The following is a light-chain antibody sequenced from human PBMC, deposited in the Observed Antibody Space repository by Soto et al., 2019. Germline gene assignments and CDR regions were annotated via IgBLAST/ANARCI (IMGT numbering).Light chain of an antibody. Sequence: EIVLAQSPATLSLSPGERATLSCRASQSVSNKLAWYQQRPGQAPRLLIYDASNRASGIPARFSGGGSGTDFTLTISSLESEDFAIYYCQQYNNWPLTFGGGTTVEIK. V-gene: IGKV3-11*01. CDR3: QQYNNWPLT. CDR2: DAS. J-gene: IGKJ4*01. CDR1: QSVSNK.